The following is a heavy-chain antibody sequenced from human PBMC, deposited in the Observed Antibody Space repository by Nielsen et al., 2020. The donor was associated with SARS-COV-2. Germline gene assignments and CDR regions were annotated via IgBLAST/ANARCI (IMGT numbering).Heavy chain of an antibody. CDR1: GFTFDDYA. D-gene: IGHD3-10*01. V-gene: IGHV3-9*01. CDR2: ISWNSGSI. J-gene: IGHJ6*02. Sequence: SLRLSCAASGFTFDDYAMHWVRQAPGKGLEWVSGISWNSGSIGYADSVKGRFTISRDNSKNTLYLQMNSLRAEDTAVYYCASGTFGSYYYGMDVWGQGTTVTVSS. CDR3: ASGTFGSYYYGMDV.